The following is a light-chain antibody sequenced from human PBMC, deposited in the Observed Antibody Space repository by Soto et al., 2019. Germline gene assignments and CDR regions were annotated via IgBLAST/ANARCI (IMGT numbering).Light chain of an antibody. Sequence: QSALSQPASVSGSPGQSITISCTGTSSDVGTYNLVSWYQQYPVKAPKLMIYEGNKRPSGVFNRFSGSKSGNTASLTISGLQAEDEADYYCCSYAPSSTYVFGTGTKVTVL. CDR1: SSDVGTYNL. CDR3: CSYAPSSTYV. V-gene: IGLV2-23*01. CDR2: EGN. J-gene: IGLJ1*01.